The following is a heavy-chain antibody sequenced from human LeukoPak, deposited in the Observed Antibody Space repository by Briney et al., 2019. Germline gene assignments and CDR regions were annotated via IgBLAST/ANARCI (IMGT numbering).Heavy chain of an antibody. CDR3: ARVIAGGGAAGGPFDP. CDR2: INHSGST. V-gene: IGHV4-34*01. CDR1: GGSFSGYY. Sequence: PSETLSLTCAVYGGSFSGYYWSWIRQPPGKGLEWIGEINHSGSTNYNPSLKSRVTISVDTSKNRFSLKLSSVTAADTAVYYCARVIAGGGAAGGPFDPWGQGTLVTVSS. J-gene: IGHJ5*02. D-gene: IGHD6-25*01.